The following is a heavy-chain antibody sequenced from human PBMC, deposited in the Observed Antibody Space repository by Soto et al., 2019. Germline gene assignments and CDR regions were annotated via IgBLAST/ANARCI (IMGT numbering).Heavy chain of an antibody. J-gene: IGHJ4*02. V-gene: IGHV4-39*01. Sequence: QLQLQESGPGLVKPSETLSLTCTVSGGSISSSSYYWGWIRQPPGKGLEWIGSIYYSGSTYYNPSLKSRVTISVDTSKNQFSLKLSSVTAADTAVYYCARSLSSSWFEYYFDYWGQGTLVTVSS. CDR3: ARSLSSSWFEYYFDY. CDR2: IYYSGST. D-gene: IGHD6-13*01. CDR1: GGSISSSSYY.